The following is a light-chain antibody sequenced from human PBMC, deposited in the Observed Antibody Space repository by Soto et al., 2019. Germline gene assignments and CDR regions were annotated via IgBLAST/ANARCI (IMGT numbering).Light chain of an antibody. Sequence: QSVLTQPPSASGTPGQMVTVSWSGSDSNIGRNAVNWYRQLPGTAPKPLIFSYTQRPSGVPDRFSGSKSGTSASLTISGLQSEDEADYYCAAWDDTLYAHVFGSGTKV. CDR3: AAWDDTLYAHV. CDR1: DSNIGRNA. CDR2: SYT. V-gene: IGLV1-44*01. J-gene: IGLJ1*01.